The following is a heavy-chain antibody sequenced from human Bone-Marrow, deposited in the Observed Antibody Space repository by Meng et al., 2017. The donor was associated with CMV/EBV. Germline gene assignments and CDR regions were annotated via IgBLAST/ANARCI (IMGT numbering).Heavy chain of an antibody. CDR1: GFTFSYAW. J-gene: IGHJ3*02. V-gene: IGHV3-66*02. CDR3: EGRYYGVDAFDI. Sequence: GSRKISWAASGFTFSYAWMSWGRQAPGKGLEWVSVIYSGGSTYYADSVKGRFTISRDNSKNTLYLQMNSLRAEDTAVYYCEGRYYGVDAFDIWGQGKMVTVSS. D-gene: IGHD3-10*01. CDR2: IYSGGST.